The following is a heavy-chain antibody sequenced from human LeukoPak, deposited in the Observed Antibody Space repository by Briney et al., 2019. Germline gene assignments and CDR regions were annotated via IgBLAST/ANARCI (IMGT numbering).Heavy chain of an antibody. J-gene: IGHJ6*02. Sequence: SETLSLTCTVSDGSISNHYWSWIRQPPGKGLEWIGNINYSGSTKYNPSLKSRVVMSVDTSKNQFSLKLSSVTAADTAVYYCAKDIYGSGSYYGNGLDVWGRGTRSPSP. CDR1: DGSISNHY. V-gene: IGHV4-59*11. CDR2: INYSGST. D-gene: IGHD3-10*01. CDR3: AKDIYGSGSYYGNGLDV.